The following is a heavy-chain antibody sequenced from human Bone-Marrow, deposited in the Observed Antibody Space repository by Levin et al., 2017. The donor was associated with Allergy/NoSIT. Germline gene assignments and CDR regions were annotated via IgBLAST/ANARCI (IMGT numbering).Heavy chain of an antibody. D-gene: IGHD1-26*01. CDR3: VRDTPRVGATTEAFDI. J-gene: IGHJ3*02. Sequence: AASVKVSCKASGYTFTTYGFSWVRQAPGQGLEWMGWISTYSGHTNYAQKFQDRVTMTTDTSTSTAYMELRSLRSDDTAMYYCVRDTPRVGATTEAFDIWGQGTMVSVSS. CDR2: ISTYSGHT. V-gene: IGHV1-18*01. CDR1: GYTFTTYG.